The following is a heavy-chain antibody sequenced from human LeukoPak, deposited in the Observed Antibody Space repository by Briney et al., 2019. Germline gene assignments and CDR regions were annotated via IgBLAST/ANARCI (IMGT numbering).Heavy chain of an antibody. Sequence: SVKVSCKASGGTFSSYAISWVRQAPGQGLEWMGGIIPIFGTANYAQKFQGRVTITADKSTSTAYMELSSLRSEDTAVYYCARGTTVIYYYYYYMDVWGKGTTVTVSS. V-gene: IGHV1-69*06. CDR2: IIPIFGTA. D-gene: IGHD4-17*01. CDR1: GGTFSSYA. CDR3: ARGTTVIYYYYYYMDV. J-gene: IGHJ6*03.